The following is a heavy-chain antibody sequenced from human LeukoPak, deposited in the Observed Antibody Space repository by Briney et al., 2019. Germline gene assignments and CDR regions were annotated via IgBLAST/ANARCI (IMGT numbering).Heavy chain of an antibody. CDR2: MNPNSGNT. Sequence: GASVKVSCKASGYTFTSYDINWVRQATGQGLEWMGWMNPNSGNTGYAQKFQGRVTMTRNTSISTAYMELSILRSEDTAVYYCARRKVVACNWFDPWGQGTLVTVSS. V-gene: IGHV1-8*01. J-gene: IGHJ5*02. CDR3: ARRKVVACNWFDP. D-gene: IGHD2-15*01. CDR1: GYTFTSYD.